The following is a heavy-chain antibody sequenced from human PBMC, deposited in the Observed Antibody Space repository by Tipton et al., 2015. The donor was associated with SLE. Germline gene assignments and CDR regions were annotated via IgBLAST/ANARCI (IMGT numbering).Heavy chain of an antibody. Sequence: SLRLSCAASGFTFSSYAMSWVRQAPGKGLEWVSAISDSGGTIYYADSVKGRFTISRDNAKNSLYLQMNSLRAADAAVYYCARDRGAGAFDAFDIWGQGTMVTVSS. CDR2: ISDSGGTI. J-gene: IGHJ3*02. D-gene: IGHD3-10*01. CDR3: ARDRGAGAFDAFDI. CDR1: GFTFSSYA. V-gene: IGHV3-23*01.